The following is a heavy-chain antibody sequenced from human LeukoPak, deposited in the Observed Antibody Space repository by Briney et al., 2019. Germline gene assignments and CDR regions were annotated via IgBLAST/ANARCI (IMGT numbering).Heavy chain of an antibody. D-gene: IGHD6-13*01. V-gene: IGHV3-7*01. Sequence: GGSLRLSCAASGFTFSSYWMSWVRQAPGKGLEWVANIKQDGSEKYYVDSVKGRFTISRDNAKNSLYLQMNSLRAEDTAVYYCARPPGAIAAAGFFDYWGQGTLVTVSS. CDR1: GFTFSSYW. CDR3: ARPPGAIAAAGFFDY. CDR2: IKQDGSEK. J-gene: IGHJ4*02.